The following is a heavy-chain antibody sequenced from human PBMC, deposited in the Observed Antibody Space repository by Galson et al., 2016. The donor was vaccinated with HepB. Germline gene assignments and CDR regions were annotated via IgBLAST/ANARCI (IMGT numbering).Heavy chain of an antibody. D-gene: IGHD6-13*01. Sequence: SVKVSCKASGYTFTSYTLHWVRQAPGQRLEWMGCVNGGNGNTLYSQNLQGRLTMTRDTSARTAYMDLSSLTSEDTAIYYCARGLEAGNSRRFAPWGQGTLVTVSS. CDR2: VNGGNGNT. CDR1: GYTFTSYT. J-gene: IGHJ5*02. CDR3: ARGLEAGNSRRFAP. V-gene: IGHV1-3*01.